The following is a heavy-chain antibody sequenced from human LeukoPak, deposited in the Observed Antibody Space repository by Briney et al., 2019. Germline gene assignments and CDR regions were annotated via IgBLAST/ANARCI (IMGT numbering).Heavy chain of an antibody. J-gene: IGHJ4*02. D-gene: IGHD1-7*01. CDR2: ISYDGNKK. CDR1: GFTFSNYA. Sequence: GGSLRLSCAASGFTFSNYAMNWVRQAPGKGLEWVTVISYDGNKKYYADSVKGRFTISRDNSKNTLYLQMNSLRAEDTAVYYCARWKSLKGTFDYWGQGTLVTVSS. CDR3: ARWKSLKGTFDY. V-gene: IGHV3-30*04.